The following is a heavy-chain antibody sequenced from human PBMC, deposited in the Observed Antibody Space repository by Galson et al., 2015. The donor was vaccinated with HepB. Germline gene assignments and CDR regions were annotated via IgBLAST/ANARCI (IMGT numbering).Heavy chain of an antibody. CDR1: GFTFGDYA. CDR3: SRRSTSTSPIYF. Sequence: SLRLSCAASGFTFGDYAINWFRQAPGLGLEWVGFIRSKAYGGTTEYAASVKGRFSISRDDSESISYLQMNSLKNGDTAIYYCSRRSTSTSPIYFWGQGTLVTVSS. D-gene: IGHD2/OR15-2a*01. J-gene: IGHJ4*02. CDR2: IRSKAYGGTT. V-gene: IGHV3-49*03.